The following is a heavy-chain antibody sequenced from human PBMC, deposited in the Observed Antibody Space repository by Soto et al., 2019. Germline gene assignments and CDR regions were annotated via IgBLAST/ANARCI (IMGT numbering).Heavy chain of an antibody. J-gene: IGHJ3*02. CDR1: GFTFSSYA. Sequence: GGSVRLSCAASGFTFSSYAMSWVRQAPGKGLEWVSAISGSGGSTYYADSVKGRFTISRDNSKNTLYLQMNSLRAEDTAVYYCAKELEAPPRFGELLSNGEAFDIWGQGTMVTVSS. CDR2: ISGSGGST. V-gene: IGHV3-23*01. CDR3: AKELEAPPRFGELLSNGEAFDI. D-gene: IGHD3-10*01.